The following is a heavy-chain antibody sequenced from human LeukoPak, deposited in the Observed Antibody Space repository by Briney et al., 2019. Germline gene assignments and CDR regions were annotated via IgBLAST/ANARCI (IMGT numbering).Heavy chain of an antibody. Sequence: GASVKVSCKASGGTFSSYAISWVRQAPGQGLEWMGWISAYNGNTNYAQKLQGRVTMTTDTSTSTAYMELRSLRSDDTAVYYCARDGFGYSSSWYGNYYMDVWGKGTTVTISS. CDR3: ARDGFGYSSSWYGNYYMDV. CDR2: ISAYNGNT. D-gene: IGHD6-13*01. CDR1: GGTFSSYA. V-gene: IGHV1-18*01. J-gene: IGHJ6*03.